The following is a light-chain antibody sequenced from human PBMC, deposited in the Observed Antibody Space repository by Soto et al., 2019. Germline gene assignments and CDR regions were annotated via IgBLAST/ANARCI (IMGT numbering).Light chain of an antibody. V-gene: IGKV1-33*01. J-gene: IGKJ1*01. CDR3: QQYSSSTT. CDR1: QDISNY. CDR2: GAS. Sequence: DIQMTQSPSSLSASVVDRVTITCQASQDISNYLNWYQQKPGKPPKLLIYGASSLAAGVPSRFSGSGSGTDFTLTISSLQPDDFASYYCQQYSSSTTFGQGTKVDIK.